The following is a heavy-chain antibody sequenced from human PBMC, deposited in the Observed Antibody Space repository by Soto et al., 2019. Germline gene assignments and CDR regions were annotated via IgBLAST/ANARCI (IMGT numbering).Heavy chain of an antibody. J-gene: IGHJ4*02. CDR3: ARAPAFYGPGNSDY. Sequence: GASVKVSCKASGGTFSSYTISWVRQAPGQGLEWMGRIIPILGIANYAQKFQGRVTITADKSTSTAYMELSSLRSEDTAVYYCARAPAFYGPGNSDYWGQGTLVTVSS. CDR2: IIPILGIA. V-gene: IGHV1-69*02. D-gene: IGHD3-10*01. CDR1: GGTFSSYT.